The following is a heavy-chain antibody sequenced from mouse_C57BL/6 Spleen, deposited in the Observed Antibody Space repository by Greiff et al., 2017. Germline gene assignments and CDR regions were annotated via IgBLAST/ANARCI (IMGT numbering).Heavy chain of an antibody. CDR3: ARPDGSSFYFDY. CDR1: GFTFSSYT. V-gene: IGHV5-9*01. J-gene: IGHJ2*01. CDR2: ISGGGGNT. Sequence: EVKLVESGGGLVKPGGSLKLSCAASGFTFSSYTMSWVRQTPEKRLEWVATISGGGGNTYYPDSVKGRFTISRDNAKNTLYLQMSSLRSEDTALYYCARPDGSSFYFDYWGQGTTLTVSS. D-gene: IGHD1-1*01.